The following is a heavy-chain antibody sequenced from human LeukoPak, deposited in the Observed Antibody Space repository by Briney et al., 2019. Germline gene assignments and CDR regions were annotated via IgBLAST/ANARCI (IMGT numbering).Heavy chain of an antibody. D-gene: IGHD5-18*01. Sequence: GASVKVSCKASEYTFTSYYMHWVRQAPGQGLEWMGIINPSGGSTSYAQKFQGRVTMTRDMSTSTVYMELSRLRSDDTAVYYCARGSGPQYSYGYYVPYWGQGTLVTVSS. J-gene: IGHJ4*02. CDR2: INPSGGST. V-gene: IGHV1-46*01. CDR3: ARGSGPQYSYGYYVPY. CDR1: EYTFTSYY.